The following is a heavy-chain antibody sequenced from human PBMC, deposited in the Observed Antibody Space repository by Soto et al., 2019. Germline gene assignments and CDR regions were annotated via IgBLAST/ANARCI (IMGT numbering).Heavy chain of an antibody. V-gene: IGHV4-39*01. CDR2: LYYSGST. Sequence: QLQLLESGPGLVKPSETLSLTCIVSGGSISSSTYYWGWIRQPPGKGLEWIGSLYYSGSTYYNPSLKSPVTISVDTSKNQFSLKVSSVTAVDTAVYYCARHAPDYPGLSRFDYWGQGILVTVSS. CDR3: ARHAPDYPGLSRFDY. D-gene: IGHD4-17*01. J-gene: IGHJ4*02. CDR1: GGSISSSTYY.